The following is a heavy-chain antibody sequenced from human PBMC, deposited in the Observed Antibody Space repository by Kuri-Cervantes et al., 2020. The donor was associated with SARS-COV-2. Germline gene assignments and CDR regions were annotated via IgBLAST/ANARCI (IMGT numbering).Heavy chain of an antibody. Sequence: GGSLRLSCKASGYTFTSYGISWVRQAPGQGLEWMGWISAYNGNTNYAQKLQGRVTMTTDTSTSTAYMELSSLRSDDAAVYYCAKVPGDGYNWNYSPLFDYWGQGTLVTVSS. D-gene: IGHD1-7*01. CDR2: ISAYNGNT. J-gene: IGHJ4*02. CDR1: GYTFTSYG. V-gene: IGHV1-18*04. CDR3: AKVPGDGYNWNYSPLFDY.